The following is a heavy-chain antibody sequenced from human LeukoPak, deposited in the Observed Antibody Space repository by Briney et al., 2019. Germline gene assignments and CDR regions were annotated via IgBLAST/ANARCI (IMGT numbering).Heavy chain of an antibody. J-gene: IGHJ6*02. D-gene: IGHD3-22*01. CDR2: ISSSSSYI. Sequence: PGGSLRLSCAASGFTFSSYSMNWVRQAPGKGLEWVSSISSSSSYIYYADSVKGRFTISRDNAKNSLYLQMNSLRAEDTAVYYCARDPLSRRITMIASESPRSGMDVWGQGTTVTVSS. CDR1: GFTFSSYS. V-gene: IGHV3-21*01. CDR3: ARDPLSRRITMIASESPRSGMDV.